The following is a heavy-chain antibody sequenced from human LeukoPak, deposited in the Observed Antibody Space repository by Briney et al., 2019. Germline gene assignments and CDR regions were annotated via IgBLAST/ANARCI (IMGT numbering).Heavy chain of an antibody. D-gene: IGHD6-13*01. CDR3: VEGRSSSWYRGYYFAY. V-gene: IGHV3-23*01. Sequence: GGSLRLSCAVSGFTLRSYGMSWVRQAPGKGLEWVSTISGSGGSTYYADSVKGRFTISRDKSKNTLYLQMNSLRAEDTAVYYCVEGRSSSWYRGYYFAYWGQGTLVTVSS. CDR2: ISGSGGST. CDR1: GFTLRSYG. J-gene: IGHJ4*02.